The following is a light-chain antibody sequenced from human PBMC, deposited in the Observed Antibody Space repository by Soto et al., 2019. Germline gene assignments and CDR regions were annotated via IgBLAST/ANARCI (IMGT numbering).Light chain of an antibody. CDR2: EVS. Sequence: QSALTQPASVSGSPGQSITIYCTGTSSDVGGYNYVSWYQQHPDKAPKLIIYEVSNRPSGVSIRFSGSKSANTASLTISGLHAEDEADYYCSSETTNYTLVFGGGTKLTVL. J-gene: IGLJ2*01. CDR3: SSETTNYTLV. CDR1: SSDVGGYNY. V-gene: IGLV2-14*01.